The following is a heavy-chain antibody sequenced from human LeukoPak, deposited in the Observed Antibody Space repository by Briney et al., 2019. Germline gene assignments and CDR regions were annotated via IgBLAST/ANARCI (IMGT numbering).Heavy chain of an antibody. CDR1: GDSISRYY. CDR3: ARRVSSITAYFLDF. V-gene: IGHV4-59*08. Sequence: PSETLSLTCTVSGDSISRYYWSWIRQPPGKGLGWIGYIYYNGNTNYTPSLKVRVTISLDTSKNQFSLKLSSVTAADTAVYYCARRVSSITAYFLDFWGQGGQVTVSS. CDR2: IYYNGNT. D-gene: IGHD1-20*01. J-gene: IGHJ4*02.